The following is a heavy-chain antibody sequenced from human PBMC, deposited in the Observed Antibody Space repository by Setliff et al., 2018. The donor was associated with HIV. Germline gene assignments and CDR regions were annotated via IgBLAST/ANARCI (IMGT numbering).Heavy chain of an antibody. D-gene: IGHD5-12*01. V-gene: IGHV4-39*07. CDR3: AGRDGYNRYYFDF. CDR2: LYYSGNT. Sequence: SETLSLTCTVSGGSISSSFHYWGWIRPPPGKGLEWIASLYYSGNTYYNPSLKSRVTILVDTSKNQFSLKVTSVTAADTAVYYCAGRDGYNRYYFDFWGQGTLVTVSS. J-gene: IGHJ4*02. CDR1: GGSISSSFHY.